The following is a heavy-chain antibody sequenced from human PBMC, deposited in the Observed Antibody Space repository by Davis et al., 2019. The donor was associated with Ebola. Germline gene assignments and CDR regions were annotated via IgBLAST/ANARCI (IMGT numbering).Heavy chain of an antibody. Sequence: GESLKISCQASGYNFSTHWIGWVRQMPGKGLEWMGRIDPRDSYTSYSPSFEGHVTISADKSISTAYLQWSSLKASDTAMYYCARHVSGMDVWGQGTTVTVS. CDR1: GYNFSTHW. CDR3: ARHVSGMDV. CDR2: IDPRDSYT. J-gene: IGHJ6*02. V-gene: IGHV5-10-1*01. D-gene: IGHD3-10*02.